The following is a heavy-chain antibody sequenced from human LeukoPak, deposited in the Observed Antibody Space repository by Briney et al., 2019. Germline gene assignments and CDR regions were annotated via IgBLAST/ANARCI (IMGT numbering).Heavy chain of an antibody. V-gene: IGHV4-59*01. J-gene: IGHJ5*02. D-gene: IGHD3-9*01. CDR2: IYYSGST. CDR1: GGSISSYY. CDR3: ARDYDVLTAYPPTQLFDP. Sequence: SETLSLTCTVSGGSISSYYGSWIRQPPGKGLERIGYIYYSGSTNYNPSLKSRVTISVDTSKNQFSLKLSSVTAADTAVYYCARDYDVLTAYPPTQLFDPWGQGTLVTVSS.